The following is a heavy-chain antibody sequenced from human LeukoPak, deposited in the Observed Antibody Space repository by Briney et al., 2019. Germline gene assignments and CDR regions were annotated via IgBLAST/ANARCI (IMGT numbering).Heavy chain of an antibody. CDR2: IYYSGST. CDR3: ARVRSGSYYSRDY. Sequence: SETLSLTCTVSGGSISSYYWSWIRQPPRKGLEWIGYIYYSGSTNYNPSLKSRVTISVDTSKNQFSLKLSSVTAADTAVYYCARVRSGSYYSRDYWGQGTLVTVSS. D-gene: IGHD3-10*01. J-gene: IGHJ4*02. V-gene: IGHV4-59*12. CDR1: GGSISSYY.